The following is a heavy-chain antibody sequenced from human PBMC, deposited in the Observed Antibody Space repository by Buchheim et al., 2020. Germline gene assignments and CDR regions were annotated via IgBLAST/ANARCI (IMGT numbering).Heavy chain of an antibody. J-gene: IGHJ4*02. Sequence: QVQLVESGGGVVQPGRSLRLSCAASGFTFSSYGMHWVRQAPGKGLEWVAVIWYDGSNKYYADSVKGRFTISRDNSKNTLYLQMNSLRAEDTAVYYCARDLVIGQWLPPGYWGQGIL. V-gene: IGHV3-33*01. CDR1: GFTFSSYG. CDR2: IWYDGSNK. D-gene: IGHD6-19*01. CDR3: ARDLVIGQWLPPGY.